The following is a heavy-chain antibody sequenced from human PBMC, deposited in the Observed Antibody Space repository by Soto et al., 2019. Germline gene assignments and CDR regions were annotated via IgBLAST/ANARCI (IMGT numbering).Heavy chain of an antibody. D-gene: IGHD2-8*01. CDR3: ARRMIRYCTNGVCYGPSDP. CDR1: GGSISSSSYY. Sequence: SETLSLTCTVSGGSISSSSYYWGWIRQPPVKGLEWIGSIYYSGSTYYNPSLKSRITISVDTSKNQFSLKHSYVTAADTAVYYCARRMIRYCTNGVCYGPSDPWGQGTLVTVSS. J-gene: IGHJ5*02. CDR2: IYYSGST. V-gene: IGHV4-39*01.